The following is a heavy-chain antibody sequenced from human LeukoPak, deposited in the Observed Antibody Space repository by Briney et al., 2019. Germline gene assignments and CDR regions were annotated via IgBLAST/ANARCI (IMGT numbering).Heavy chain of an antibody. D-gene: IGHD3-3*01. CDR3: ARRKLEWLYSRNDAFDI. CDR1: GGSISGYY. J-gene: IGHJ3*02. V-gene: IGHV4-59*08. CDR2: IYYSGST. Sequence: SETLSLTCTVSGGSISGYYWSWIRQPPGKGLEWIGYIYYSGSTNYNPSLKSRVTISVDTSKNQFSLKLSSVTAADTAVYYCARRKLEWLYSRNDAFDIWGQGTMVTVSS.